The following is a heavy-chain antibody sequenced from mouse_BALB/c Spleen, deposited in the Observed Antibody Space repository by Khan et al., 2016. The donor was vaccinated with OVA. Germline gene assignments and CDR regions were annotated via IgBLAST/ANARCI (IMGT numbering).Heavy chain of an antibody. CDR3: GREGWDY. J-gene: IGHJ4*01. V-gene: IGHV10S3*01. Sequence: EVQLVETGGGLVQPKGSLKLSCAASGFTFNTSAMNWVRQAPGKGLEWVGRIRTKSNNYGTYHADSAKDRFTIARDDSQRLLYLQMNNMKTDDTAMYYCGREGWDYWGQETSVTVSS. CDR2: IRTKSNNYGT. CDR1: GFTFNTSA.